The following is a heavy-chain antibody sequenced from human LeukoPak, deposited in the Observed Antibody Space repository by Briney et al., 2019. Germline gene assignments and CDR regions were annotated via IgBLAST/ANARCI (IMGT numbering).Heavy chain of an antibody. CDR3: ARELNYYGSGSYSGYFDY. J-gene: IGHJ4*02. Sequence: SVKVSCKASGGTFTSYAISWVRQAPGQGLEWMGGSIPIFGTANYAQKFQGRVTITADKSTSTAYMELSSLRSEDTAVYYCARELNYYGSGSYSGYFDYWGQGTLVTVSS. CDR1: GGTFTSYA. D-gene: IGHD3-10*01. V-gene: IGHV1-69*06. CDR2: SIPIFGTA.